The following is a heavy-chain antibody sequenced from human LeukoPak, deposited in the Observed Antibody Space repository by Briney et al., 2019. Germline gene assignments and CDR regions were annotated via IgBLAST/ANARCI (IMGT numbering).Heavy chain of an antibody. V-gene: IGHV4-59*01. Sequence: SETLSLTCTVSGGSISSYYWSWIRQPPGKGLEWIGYIYYSGSTNYNPSLKSRVTISVDTSKNQFSLKLSSVTAADTAVYYCARFHVDGSGYSTFAYWGQGTLVTVSS. CDR1: GGSISSYY. CDR2: IYYSGST. CDR3: ARFHVDGSGYSTFAY. J-gene: IGHJ4*02. D-gene: IGHD3-3*01.